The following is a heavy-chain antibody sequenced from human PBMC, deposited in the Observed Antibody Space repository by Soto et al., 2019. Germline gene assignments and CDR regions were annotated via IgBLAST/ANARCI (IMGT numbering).Heavy chain of an antibody. D-gene: IGHD3-10*01. CDR1: GFTLQNYA. J-gene: IGHJ5*02. Sequence: SAGSLTLSCTASGFTLQNYAMAWVRQAPGKGLEWVSTLVGGHYGTAYSYSVKGRFTVSRDNSKNCLYLQMNSLGVEDTAMYFCAKGKSPGDIDWFDPWGQGSLVTVSS. CDR3: AKGKSPGDIDWFDP. CDR2: LVGGHYGT. V-gene: IGHV3-23*01.